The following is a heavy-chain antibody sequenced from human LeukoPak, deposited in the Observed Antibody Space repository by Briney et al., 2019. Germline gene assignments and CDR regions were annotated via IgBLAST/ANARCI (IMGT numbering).Heavy chain of an antibody. V-gene: IGHV1-8*03. CDR1: GYTFTSYG. CDR3: ARDLGALEVRGVTPVVFDY. J-gene: IGHJ4*02. CDR2: MNPNSGNT. D-gene: IGHD3-10*01. Sequence: ASVKVSCKASGYTFTSYGISWVRQAPGQGLEWMGWMNPNSGNTGYAQKFQGRVTITRNTSISTAYMELSSLRSEDTAVYYCARDLGALEVRGVTPVVFDYWGQGTLVTVSS.